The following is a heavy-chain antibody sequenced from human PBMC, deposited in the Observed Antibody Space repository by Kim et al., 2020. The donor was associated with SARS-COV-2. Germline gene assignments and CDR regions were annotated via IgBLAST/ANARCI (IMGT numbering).Heavy chain of an antibody. CDR2: ISSSSSYI. Sequence: GGSLRLSCAASGFTFSSYSMNWVRQAPGKGLEWVSSISSSSSYIYYADSVKGRFTISRDNAKNSLYMQMNSLRAEDTAVYYCARDPGYWSGGSSRYWGQGRLVTVSS. CDR3: ARDPGYWSGGSSRY. D-gene: IGHD2-15*01. J-gene: IGHJ4*02. V-gene: IGHV3-21*01. CDR1: GFTFSSYS.